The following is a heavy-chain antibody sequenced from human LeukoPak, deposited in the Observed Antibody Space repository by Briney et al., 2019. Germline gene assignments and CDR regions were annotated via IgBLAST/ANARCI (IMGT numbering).Heavy chain of an antibody. CDR2: IYYSGST. CDR3: ARAHSYLALFDY. D-gene: IGHD5-18*01. V-gene: IGHV4-39*07. CDR1: GGSISSGDYY. J-gene: IGHJ4*02. Sequence: SQTLSLTCTVSGGSISSGDYYWSWIRQPPGKGLEWIGSIYYSGSTYYNPSLKSRVTISVDTSKNQFSLKLSSVTAADTAVYYCARAHSYLALFDYWGQGTLVTVSS.